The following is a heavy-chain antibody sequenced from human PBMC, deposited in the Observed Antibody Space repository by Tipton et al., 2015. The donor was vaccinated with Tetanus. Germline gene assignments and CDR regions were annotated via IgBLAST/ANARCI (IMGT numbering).Heavy chain of an antibody. V-gene: IGHV3-53*01. CDR2: IYSGGST. D-gene: IGHD4-17*01. Sequence: SLRLSCAASGFTFSSYGMHWVRQAPGKGLEWVSVIYSGGSTYYADSVKGRFTISRDNSKNTLYLQMNSLRAEDTAVYYCARDSLYGDYVDYWGQGTLVTVSS. J-gene: IGHJ4*02. CDR1: GFTFSSYG. CDR3: ARDSLYGDYVDY.